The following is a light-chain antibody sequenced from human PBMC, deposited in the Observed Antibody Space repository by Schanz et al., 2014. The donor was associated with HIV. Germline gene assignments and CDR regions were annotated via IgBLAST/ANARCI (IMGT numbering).Light chain of an antibody. CDR3: QHYGSSLWT. CDR2: GAS. CDR1: QSVSSN. V-gene: IGKV3-15*01. J-gene: IGKJ1*01. Sequence: EIVMTQSPATLSVSPGERATLSCRASQSVSSNLAWYQQKPGQAPRLLIYGASTRATGIPARFSGSGSGTDFTLTISRLEPEDFAVYYCQHYGSSLWTFGQGTKVEVK.